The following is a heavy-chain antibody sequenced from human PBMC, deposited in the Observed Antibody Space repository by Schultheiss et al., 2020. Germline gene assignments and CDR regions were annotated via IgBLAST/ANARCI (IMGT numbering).Heavy chain of an antibody. CDR1: GGSISSSSYY. CDR2: INHSGST. V-gene: IGHV4-39*07. J-gene: IGHJ4*02. Sequence: SETLSLTCTVSGGSISSSSYYWSWIRQPPGKGLEWIGEINHSGSTNYNPSLKSRVTISVDTSKNQFSLKLSSVTAADTAVYYCARDRGWKNFDYWGQGTLVTVSS. D-gene: IGHD1-1*01. CDR3: ARDRGWKNFDY.